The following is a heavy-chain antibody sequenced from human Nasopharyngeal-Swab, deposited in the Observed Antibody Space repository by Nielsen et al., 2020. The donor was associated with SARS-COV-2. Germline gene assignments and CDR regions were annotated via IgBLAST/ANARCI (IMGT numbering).Heavy chain of an antibody. Sequence: WIRQPPGKGLEWIGEIYHSGSTNYNPSLKSRVTISVDKSKNPFSLKLSSVTAADTAVYYCSGDFWSGYPDAFDIWGQGTMVTVSS. D-gene: IGHD3-3*01. CDR2: IYHSGST. CDR3: SGDFWSGYPDAFDI. J-gene: IGHJ3*02. V-gene: IGHV4-4*02.